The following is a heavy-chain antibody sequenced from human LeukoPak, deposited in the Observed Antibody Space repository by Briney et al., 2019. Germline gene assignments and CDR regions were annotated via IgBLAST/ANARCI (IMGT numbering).Heavy chain of an antibody. Sequence: ASVKVSCKASGYTFTGYYIHWVRQAPGQGLEWMGWISPNSGDTNYAQKSQGRVTMTRDTSISTAYMELSRLRSDDTAVYYCARWGWDYRNSYYYMDVWGKGTTVTVSS. CDR2: ISPNSGDT. CDR1: GYTFTGYY. V-gene: IGHV1-2*02. J-gene: IGHJ6*03. CDR3: ARWGWDYRNSYYYMDV. D-gene: IGHD4-11*01.